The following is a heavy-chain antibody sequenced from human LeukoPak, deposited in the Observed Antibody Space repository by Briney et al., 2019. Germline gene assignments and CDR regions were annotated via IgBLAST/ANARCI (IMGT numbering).Heavy chain of an antibody. Sequence: GGALRLSCAASGFTFSTYWMSGVRQTPGKGREGVATIKLDGSEKYYVDSVKGRFTISRDNAQNSLYMQLNSLRAEDKGVYHCARDRSDILTGYNDAFDIWGQGTMVTVS. V-gene: IGHV3-7*01. CDR2: IKLDGSEK. CDR3: ARDRSDILTGYNDAFDI. J-gene: IGHJ3*02. CDR1: GFTFSTYW. D-gene: IGHD3-9*01.